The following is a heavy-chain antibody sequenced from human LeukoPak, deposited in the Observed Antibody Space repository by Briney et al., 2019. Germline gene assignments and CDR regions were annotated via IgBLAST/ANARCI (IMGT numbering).Heavy chain of an antibody. V-gene: IGHV3-30*18. Sequence: PGRSLRLSCAASGFTFSSYGMHWVRQAPGKGLEWVAVISYDGSNKYYADSVKGRFTISRDNSKNTLYLQMNSLRAEDTAVYYCAKDDPPFHAFDYWGQGTLVTVSS. J-gene: IGHJ4*02. CDR2: ISYDGSNK. CDR1: GFTFSSYG. D-gene: IGHD3-16*01. CDR3: AKDDPPFHAFDY.